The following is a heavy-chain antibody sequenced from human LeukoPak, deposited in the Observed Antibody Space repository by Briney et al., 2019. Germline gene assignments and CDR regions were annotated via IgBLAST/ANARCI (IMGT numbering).Heavy chain of an antibody. Sequence: PGGSLRLSSADSGFTFSSYALRWVRQAPGKGLEWVSAISGSGGSTYYADSVKGRFTISRDNSKNTLYLQMNSLRAEDTAVYYCAKDYYYGSSGYPFDYWGQGTLVTVSS. J-gene: IGHJ4*02. CDR2: ISGSGGST. V-gene: IGHV3-23*01. CDR3: AKDYYYGSSGYPFDY. D-gene: IGHD3-22*01. CDR1: GFTFSSYA.